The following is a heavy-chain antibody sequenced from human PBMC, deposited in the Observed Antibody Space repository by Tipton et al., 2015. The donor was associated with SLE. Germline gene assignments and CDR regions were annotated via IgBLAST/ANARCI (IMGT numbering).Heavy chain of an antibody. CDR3: ARLSDLHFDY. CDR2: INHSGST. CDR1: GGSFSGYY. J-gene: IGHJ4*02. V-gene: IGHV4-34*01. D-gene: IGHD1-26*01. Sequence: LRLSCAVYGGSFSGYYWSWIRQPPGKGLEWIGEINHSGSTNYNPSLKSRVTISVDTSKNQFSLKLSSVTAADTAVYYCARLSDLHFDYWGQGTLVTVSS.